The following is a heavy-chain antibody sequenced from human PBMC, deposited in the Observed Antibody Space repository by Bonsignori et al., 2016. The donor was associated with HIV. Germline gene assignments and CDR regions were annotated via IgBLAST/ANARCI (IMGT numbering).Heavy chain of an antibody. CDR1: GGSIGYLL. CDR3: ARDDGYGFFKGCFDY. D-gene: IGHD5-24*01. CDR2: VYTYGNT. Sequence: SETLSLTCNVSGGSIGYLLLELGSGQPAGKGLEWIGHVYTYGNTNYNPSLKSRVTMSVDTSKNQFSLKLNGVTAADTAVYYCARDDGYGFFKGCFDYWGQGILVTVSS. J-gene: IGHJ4*02. V-gene: IGHV4-4*07.